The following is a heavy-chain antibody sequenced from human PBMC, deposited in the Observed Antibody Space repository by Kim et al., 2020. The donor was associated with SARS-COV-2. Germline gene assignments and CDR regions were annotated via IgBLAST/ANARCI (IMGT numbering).Heavy chain of an antibody. D-gene: IGHD6-13*01. J-gene: IGHJ4*02. V-gene: IGHV3-15*01. CDR3: TTDSYSGYSSSWYFGG. CDR1: GFTFSNAW. Sequence: GGSLRLSCAASGFTFSNAWMSWVRQAPGKGLEWVGRIKSKTDGGTTDYAAPVKGRFTISRDDSKNTLYLQMNSLKTEDTAVYYCTTDSYSGYSSSWYFGGWGQGTLVTVSS. CDR2: IKSKTDGGTT.